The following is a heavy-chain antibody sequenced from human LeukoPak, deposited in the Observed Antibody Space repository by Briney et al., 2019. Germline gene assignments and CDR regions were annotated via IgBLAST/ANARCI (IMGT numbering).Heavy chain of an antibody. CDR2: IWPDGSYK. V-gene: IGHV3-33*01. CDR3: ARAVGPFDY. Sequence: PGWSLRLSCAASGFTSSTYGIHWVRQAPGKGLEWVAAIWPDGSYKYYADSVKGRFTISRDNSKNTVYLQMNTLRDEDTALYYCARAVGPFDYWGQGTLVTVSS. J-gene: IGHJ4*02. CDR1: GFTSSTYG. D-gene: IGHD3-16*01.